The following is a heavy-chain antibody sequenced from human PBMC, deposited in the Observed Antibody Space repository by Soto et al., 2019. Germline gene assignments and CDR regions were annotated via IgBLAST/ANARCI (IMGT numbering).Heavy chain of an antibody. CDR2: ISSSSSYI. D-gene: IGHD3-22*01. J-gene: IGHJ5*02. CDR3: ARVLSSYYDSRGSRFDP. CDR1: GFTFSTYS. V-gene: IGHV3-21*04. Sequence: PGGALRLSCAASGFTFSTYSMNWVRQAPGKGLEWVSSISSSSSYIYYADSVKGRFTISRDNAKNSLYLQMNSLRAEDTALYYCARVLSSYYDSRGSRFDPWGQRSXVLGSS.